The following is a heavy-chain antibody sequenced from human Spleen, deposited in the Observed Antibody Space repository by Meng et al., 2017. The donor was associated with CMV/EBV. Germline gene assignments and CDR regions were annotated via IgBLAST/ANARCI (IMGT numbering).Heavy chain of an antibody. D-gene: IGHD4-17*01. V-gene: IGHV3-48*04. CDR1: GFSFSVYS. CDR3: ARRGGSGDPRKFDY. CDR2: ISSSSSII. J-gene: IGHJ4*02. Sequence: GGSLRLSCEASGFSFSVYSMNWFRQAPGKGLEWVSYISSSSSIIYYADSVKGRFTISRDNAKNSLYLQMNSLRAEDTAVYYCARRGGSGDPRKFDYWGQGTLVTVSS.